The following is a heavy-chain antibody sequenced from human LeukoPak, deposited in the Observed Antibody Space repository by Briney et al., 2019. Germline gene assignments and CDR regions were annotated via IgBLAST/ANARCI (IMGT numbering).Heavy chain of an antibody. D-gene: IGHD2-2*01. J-gene: IGHJ6*02. V-gene: IGHV1-2*02. Sequence: ASVKESCKASGYTFTCYYIHWVRRAPGQGLEWMGWINPNSGGTESAQKFQGRVSMTRDTSISTVYMELSRLRSDDTAVYYCTRDHCSSCNCYQYQYSGMDVWDQGTTVTVSS. CDR3: TRDHCSSCNCYQYQYSGMDV. CDR1: GYTFTCYY. CDR2: INPNSGGT.